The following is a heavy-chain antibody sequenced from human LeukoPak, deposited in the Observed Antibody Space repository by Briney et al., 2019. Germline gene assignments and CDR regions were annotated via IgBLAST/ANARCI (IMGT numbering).Heavy chain of an antibody. D-gene: IGHD3-22*01. CDR3: AKAHRPYYYDSSGYYHY. CDR2: ISWNSGSI. Sequence: GGSLRLSCAASGFTFDDYAMHWVRQAPGKGLEWVSGISWNSGSIGYADSVKGRFTISRDNAKNSLNLQMNSLRAEDTALYYCAKAHRPYYYDSSGYYHYWGQGTLVTVSS. J-gene: IGHJ4*02. CDR1: GFTFDDYA. V-gene: IGHV3-9*01.